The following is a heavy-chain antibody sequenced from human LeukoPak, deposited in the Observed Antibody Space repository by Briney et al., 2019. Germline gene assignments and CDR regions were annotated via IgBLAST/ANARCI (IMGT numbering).Heavy chain of an antibody. D-gene: IGHD6-13*01. CDR3: AMMYSSDAFDI. V-gene: IGHV4-34*01. CDR1: GGSFSGYY. Sequence: SETLSVTCAVYGGSFSGYYWSLIRQPPGQGLVWIGEINHSGSTNYNPSLKSRVTISVDTSKNQFSLKLSSVTAADTAVYYCAMMYSSDAFDIWGQGTMVTVSS. J-gene: IGHJ3*02. CDR2: INHSGST.